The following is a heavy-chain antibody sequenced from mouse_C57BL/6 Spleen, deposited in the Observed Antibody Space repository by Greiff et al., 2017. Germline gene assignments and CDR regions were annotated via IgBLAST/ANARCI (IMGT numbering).Heavy chain of an antibody. Sequence: EVMLVESGGGLVKPGGSLKLSCAASGFTFSDYGMHWVRQAPEKGLEWVAYISSGSSTIYYADTVKGRFTISRDNAKNTLFLQMTSLRSEDTAMYYCARPYYSNYEDAMDDWGQGTSVTVSS. D-gene: IGHD2-5*01. CDR1: GFTFSDYG. V-gene: IGHV5-17*01. J-gene: IGHJ4*01. CDR2: ISSGSSTI. CDR3: ARPYYSNYEDAMDD.